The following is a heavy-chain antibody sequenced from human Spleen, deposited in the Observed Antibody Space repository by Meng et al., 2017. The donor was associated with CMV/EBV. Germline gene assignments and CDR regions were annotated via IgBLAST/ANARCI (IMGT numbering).Heavy chain of an antibody. CDR3: ARLSWIQAFDY. CDR1: GFTFSSYW. V-gene: IGHV3-74*01. Sequence: LSLTCAASGFTFSSYWMHWVRQAPGKGLVWVSRINSDGSSTSYADSVKGRFTISRDNAKNTLYLQMNSLRAEDTAVYYCARLSWIQAFDYWGQGTLVTVSS. D-gene: IGHD5-18*01. CDR2: INSDGSST. J-gene: IGHJ4*02.